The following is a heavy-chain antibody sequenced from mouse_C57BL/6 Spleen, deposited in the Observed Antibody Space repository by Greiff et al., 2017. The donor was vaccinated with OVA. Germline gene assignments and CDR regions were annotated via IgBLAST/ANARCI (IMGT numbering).Heavy chain of an antibody. D-gene: IGHD2-12*01. J-gene: IGHJ2*01. Sequence: VQLQQPGAELVKPGASVKVSCKASGYTFTSYWMHWVKQRPGQGLEWIGRIHPSDSDTNYNQKFKGKATFTVDKSSSTAYMQLSSLTSEDSAVYYCEIYDCDGYFGDWGQSTTLTVAS. CDR2: IHPSDSDT. CDR1: GYTFTSYW. V-gene: IGHV1-74*01. CDR3: EIYDCDGYFGD.